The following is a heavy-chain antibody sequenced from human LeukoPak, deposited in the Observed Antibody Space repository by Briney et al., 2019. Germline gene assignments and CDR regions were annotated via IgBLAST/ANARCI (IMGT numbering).Heavy chain of an antibody. V-gene: IGHV1-2*02. CDR3: ARGDACSWYYFEY. D-gene: IGHD5-24*01. CDR1: GYTFTGYY. J-gene: IGHJ4*02. CDR2: INPNSGGT. Sequence: ASVKVSCKASGYTFTGYYMHWVRQAPGQGLEWMGWINPNSGGTNCAQNFLGRVTMTRDTSISTAYMELSRLRSDDTAVYYCARGDACSWYYFEYWGQGTLVTVSS.